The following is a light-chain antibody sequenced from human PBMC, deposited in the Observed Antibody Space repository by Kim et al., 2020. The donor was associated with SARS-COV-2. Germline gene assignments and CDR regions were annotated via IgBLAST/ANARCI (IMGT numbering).Light chain of an antibody. CDR1: QRVSSY. CDR3: QQRSNWPLT. J-gene: IGKJ4*01. CDR2: DAS. V-gene: IGKV3-11*01. Sequence: EIVLTQSPATLSLSPGERATLSCRASQRVSSYLAWYQQKPGQAPRLLIYDASNRATGIPARFSGSGSGTDLTLTISSLEPEDFAVYYCQQRSNWPLTFGGGTKLEI.